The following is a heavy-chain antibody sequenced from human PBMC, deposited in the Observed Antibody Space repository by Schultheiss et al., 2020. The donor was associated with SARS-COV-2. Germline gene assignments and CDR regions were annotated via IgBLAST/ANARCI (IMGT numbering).Heavy chain of an antibody. CDR3: AKDRGSSWFRTDYGMDV. Sequence: GGSLRLSCAASGFTFSSYGMHWVRQAPGKGLEWVAVIWYDGSNKYYADSVKGRFTISRDNSKNTLYLQMNSLRAEDTAVYYCAKDRGSSWFRTDYGMDVWGQGTTVTVSS. CDR1: GFTFSSYG. J-gene: IGHJ6*02. CDR2: IWYDGSNK. D-gene: IGHD6-13*01. V-gene: IGHV3-33*06.